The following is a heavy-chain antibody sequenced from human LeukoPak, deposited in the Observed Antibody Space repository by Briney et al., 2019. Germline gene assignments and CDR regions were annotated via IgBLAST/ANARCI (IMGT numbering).Heavy chain of an antibody. CDR2: INPNSGGT. D-gene: IGHD2-15*01. Sequence: ASVTVSCKSSVYTFTGYYMHWVRQAPGQGLEWMGWINPNSGGTNYAQKFQGRVTMTRDTSISTAHMELSRLRSDDTAVYYCAREYCSGGSCYLGAGAFDIWGQGTMVTVSS. V-gene: IGHV1-2*02. J-gene: IGHJ3*02. CDR1: VYTFTGYY. CDR3: AREYCSGGSCYLGAGAFDI.